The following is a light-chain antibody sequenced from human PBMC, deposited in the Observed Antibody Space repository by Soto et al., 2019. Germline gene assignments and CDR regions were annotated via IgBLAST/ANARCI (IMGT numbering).Light chain of an antibody. Sequence: LLTQSPATLSLSPVESATLSCMASQTVSSQLAWYQQKPGQAPRLLIYDASKRATGVPGRFSGSGSGTDFTLTISSLQPEDVATYYCQKYNSAPLTFGPGTRLEIK. V-gene: IGKV3-11*01. CDR2: DAS. J-gene: IGKJ5*01. CDR3: QKYNSAPLT. CDR1: QTVSSQ.